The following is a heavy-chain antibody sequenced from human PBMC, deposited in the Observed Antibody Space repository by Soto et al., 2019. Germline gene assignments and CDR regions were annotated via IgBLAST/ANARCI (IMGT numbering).Heavy chain of an antibody. Sequence: ASVKVSCKASGYTFTSYGISWVRQAPGQGLEWMGWISAYNGNTNYAQKFQGRVTMTRNTSTSTAYMELSSLRSEDTAVYYCARVMVTRITMVREKFDAFDIWGQGTMVTVSS. CDR3: ARVMVTRITMVREKFDAFDI. CDR2: ISAYNGNT. J-gene: IGHJ3*02. D-gene: IGHD3-10*01. V-gene: IGHV1-18*01. CDR1: GYTFTSYG.